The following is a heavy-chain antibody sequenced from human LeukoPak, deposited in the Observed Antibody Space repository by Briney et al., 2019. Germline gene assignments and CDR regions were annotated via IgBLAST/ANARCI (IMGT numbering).Heavy chain of an antibody. CDR3: ARAPYYYDSSGPYYFDY. J-gene: IGHJ4*02. Sequence: SETLSLTCTVSGGSISSSSYYWGWIRQPPGKGLEWIGSIYYSGSTYYNPSLKSRVTISVDTSKNQFSLKLSSVTAADTAVYYCARAPYYYDSSGPYYFDYWGQGTLVTVSS. V-gene: IGHV4-39*07. CDR2: IYYSGST. D-gene: IGHD3-22*01. CDR1: GGSISSSSYY.